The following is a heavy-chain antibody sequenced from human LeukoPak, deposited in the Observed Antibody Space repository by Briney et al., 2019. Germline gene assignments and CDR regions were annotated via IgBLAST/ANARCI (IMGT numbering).Heavy chain of an antibody. V-gene: IGHV1-2*02. J-gene: IGHJ5*02. CDR1: GYTFTGYY. CDR2: INPSCGGT. Sequence: GASVKVSCKASGYTFTGYYMHWVRQAPGQGLEWMGWINPSCGGTDYAQKFQGRVTMTRDTSISTAYMELSRLRSDDTAVYYCARGGAINNYDFWSGLNWFDPWGQGTLVTVSS. D-gene: IGHD3-3*01. CDR3: ARGGAINNYDFWSGLNWFDP.